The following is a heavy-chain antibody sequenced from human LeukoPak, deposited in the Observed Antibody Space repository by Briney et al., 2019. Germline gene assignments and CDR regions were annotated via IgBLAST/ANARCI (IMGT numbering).Heavy chain of an antibody. CDR1: GGFISSGGYS. Sequence: SETLSLTCAVSGGFISSGGYSWSWIRQPPGKGLEWIGYTYHSGSTYYNPSLKSRVTISVDRSKNQFSLKLSSVPAADTAVYYCARDGSGSYYPDYWGQGTLVTVSS. J-gene: IGHJ4*02. V-gene: IGHV4-30-2*01. D-gene: IGHD3-10*01. CDR3: ARDGSGSYYPDY. CDR2: TYHSGST.